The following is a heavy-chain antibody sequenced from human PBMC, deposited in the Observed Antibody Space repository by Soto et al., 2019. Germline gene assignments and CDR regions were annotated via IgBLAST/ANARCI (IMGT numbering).Heavy chain of an antibody. Sequence: GASVTLSCQTSGYTFTSYGISLVRQAPGQGLEWMGWISAYNGNTNYAQKLQGRVTMTTDTSTSTAYMELRSLRSDDTAVYYCARDWGSGWFDYWGQGTLVTVSS. CDR2: ISAYNGNT. CDR1: GYTFTSYG. CDR3: ARDWGSGWFDY. J-gene: IGHJ4*02. V-gene: IGHV1-18*01. D-gene: IGHD6-19*01.